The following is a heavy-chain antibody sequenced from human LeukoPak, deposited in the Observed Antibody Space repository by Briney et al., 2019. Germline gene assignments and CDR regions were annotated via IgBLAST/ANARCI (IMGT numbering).Heavy chain of an antibody. CDR2: NYNSGGT. D-gene: IGHD1-1*01. CDR3: AKILPGTGPTMDV. CDR1: GCSISTYY. J-gene: IGHJ6*02. Sequence: SETLSLTFTVSGCSISTYYWNWIRQPPGRGLEWFGYNYNSGGTNYNPSLQSRVTISVATSKNQFSLNLTSVTAADTAVYDCAKILPGTGPTMDVWGQGTTVTVSS. V-gene: IGHV4-4*09.